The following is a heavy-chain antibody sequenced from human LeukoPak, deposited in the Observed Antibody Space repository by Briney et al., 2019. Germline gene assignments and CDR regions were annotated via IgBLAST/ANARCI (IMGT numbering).Heavy chain of an antibody. CDR3: ASGTYYDFWSGYGDYYYYMDV. J-gene: IGHJ6*03. CDR1: GYTFTSYD. Sequence: GASVKVSCKASGYTFTSYDINWVRQATGQGLEWIGWMNPNSGNTGYAQKFQGRVTITRNTSISTAYMELSSLRSEDTAVYYCASGTYYDFWSGYGDYYYYMDVWGKGTTVTVSS. CDR2: MNPNSGNT. V-gene: IGHV1-8*03. D-gene: IGHD3-3*01.